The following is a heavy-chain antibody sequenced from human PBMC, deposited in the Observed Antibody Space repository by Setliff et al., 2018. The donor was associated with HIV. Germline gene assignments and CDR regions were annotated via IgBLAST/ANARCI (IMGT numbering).Heavy chain of an antibody. Sequence: LRLSCAASAFIFSSYSMNWVRQVPGKGLEWVAYIGGRSDIVLYGDSVKGRFTISRDNAENSLHLQMNSLRAEDTAVYYCVRDHNWAFDVWGQGTVVTVSS. CDR1: AFIFSSYS. CDR3: VRDHNWAFDV. J-gene: IGHJ3*01. CDR2: IGGRSDIV. V-gene: IGHV3-48*01.